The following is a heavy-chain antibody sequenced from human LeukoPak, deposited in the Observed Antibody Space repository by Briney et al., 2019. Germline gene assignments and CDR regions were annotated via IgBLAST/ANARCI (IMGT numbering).Heavy chain of an antibody. CDR1: GYTFTGYY. D-gene: IGHD6-13*01. CDR2: INPNSGGT. CDR3: ARGVYIAAAQYAY. V-gene: IGHV1-2*02. Sequence: WAPVKVSCKASGYTFTGYYMHWVRQAPGQGLEWMGWINPNSGGTNYAQKFQGRVTMTRDTSISTAYMELSRLRSDDTAVYYCARGVYIAAAQYAYWGQGTLVTVSS. J-gene: IGHJ4*02.